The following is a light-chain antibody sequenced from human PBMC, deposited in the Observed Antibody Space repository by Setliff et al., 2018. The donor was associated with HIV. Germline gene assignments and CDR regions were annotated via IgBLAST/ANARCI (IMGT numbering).Light chain of an antibody. CDR2: EVS. V-gene: IGLV2-14*01. J-gene: IGLJ1*01. CDR3: SSYTSSSTLV. Sequence: QSVLTQPASVSGSPGQSITTSCTGTSSDVGGYNSVSWYQQHPGKTPKLMIYEVSNRPSGVSNRFSGSKSANMASLTISGLQAEDEADYYCSSYTSSSTLVFGTGTKVTVL. CDR1: SSDVGGYNS.